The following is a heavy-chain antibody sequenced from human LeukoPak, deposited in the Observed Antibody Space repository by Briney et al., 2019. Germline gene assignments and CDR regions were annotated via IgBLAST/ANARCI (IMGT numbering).Heavy chain of an antibody. CDR2: IYYSGST. J-gene: IGHJ4*02. V-gene: IGHV4-30-4*08. CDR3: ARVSVPHKYYFDY. CDR1: GGSISSGDYY. Sequence: KPSETLSLTCTVSGGSISSGDYYWSWIRQPPGKGLEWIGYIYYSGSTYYNPSLKSRVTISVDTSKNQFSLKLSSVTAADTAVYYCARVSVPHKYYFDYWGQGTLVTVSS. D-gene: IGHD3-10*01.